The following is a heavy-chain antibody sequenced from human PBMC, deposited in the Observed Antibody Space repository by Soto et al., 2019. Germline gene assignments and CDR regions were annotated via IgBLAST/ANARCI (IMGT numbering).Heavy chain of an antibody. Sequence: QITLKESGPTLVKPTQTLTLTCTFSGFSLSTSGVGVGWIRQPPGKALEWLALIYWDDDKRYSPSLKSRLTINNDTSKTQVVLTMTSMDPVDTATYYCAHRRSYCSGGSCYSGFDYWGQGTLVTVSS. CDR3: AHRRSYCSGGSCYSGFDY. CDR2: IYWDDDK. D-gene: IGHD2-15*01. J-gene: IGHJ4*02. CDR1: GFSLSTSGVG. V-gene: IGHV2-5*02.